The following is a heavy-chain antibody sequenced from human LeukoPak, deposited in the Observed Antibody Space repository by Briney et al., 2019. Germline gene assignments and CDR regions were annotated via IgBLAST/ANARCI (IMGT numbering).Heavy chain of an antibody. J-gene: IGHJ4*02. Sequence: PGGSLRLSCAASRFTFSIFAMNWVRQAPGKGLEWLSYISSSSSTIYYADSVKGRFTISRDNAKNSLYLQMNSLRAEDTAVYYCASYHPTRVFDYWGQGTLVTVSS. CDR1: RFTFSIFA. CDR3: ASYHPTRVFDY. V-gene: IGHV3-48*04. CDR2: ISSSSSTI. D-gene: IGHD1-1*01.